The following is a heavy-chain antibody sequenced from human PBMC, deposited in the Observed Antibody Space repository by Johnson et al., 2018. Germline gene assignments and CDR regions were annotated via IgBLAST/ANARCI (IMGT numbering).Heavy chain of an antibody. V-gene: IGHV3-7*01. Sequence: VQLVESGGGLVQPGGSLRLSCAASGFTFSNYWMTWVRQAPGKGLEWVANIKEDGSYKYYVDSVRGRFTISRENAKNSLYLQMNSLRAEDTAVYYCARDGDSSGEPYSYYYDLDVWGKGTTVTVSS. CDR3: ARDGDSSGEPYSYYYDLDV. CDR1: GFTFSNYW. D-gene: IGHD2-15*01. J-gene: IGHJ6*03. CDR2: IKEDGSYK.